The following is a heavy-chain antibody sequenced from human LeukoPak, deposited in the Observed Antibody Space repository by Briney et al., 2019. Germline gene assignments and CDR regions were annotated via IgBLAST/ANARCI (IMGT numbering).Heavy chain of an antibody. V-gene: IGHV1-2*02. D-gene: IGHD3-10*01. J-gene: IGHJ4*02. CDR3: ARNLVTMVRGVIGPGDY. CDR1: GYTFTGYY. Sequence: ASVKVSCKASGYTFTGYYMHWVRQAPGQRLEWMGWINPNSGGTNYAQKFQGRVTMTRDTSISTAYMELSRLRSDDTAVYYCARNLVTMVRGVIGPGDYWGQGTLVTVSS. CDR2: INPNSGGT.